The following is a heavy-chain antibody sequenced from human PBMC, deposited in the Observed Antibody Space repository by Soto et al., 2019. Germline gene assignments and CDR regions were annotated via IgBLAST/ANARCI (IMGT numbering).Heavy chain of an antibody. CDR3: ARDVYYGGDSDF. V-gene: IGHV3-7*01. CDR1: GFTFSSYW. Sequence: GGSLRLSCAASGFTFSSYWMSWVRQAPGKGLEWVANMKEDGSEKYYLDSVKGRFTISRDNTRNSVYLQMTSLRAEGTAVYYCARDVYYGGDSDFWGQGVLVTVSS. J-gene: IGHJ4*02. D-gene: IGHD2-21*02. CDR2: MKEDGSEK.